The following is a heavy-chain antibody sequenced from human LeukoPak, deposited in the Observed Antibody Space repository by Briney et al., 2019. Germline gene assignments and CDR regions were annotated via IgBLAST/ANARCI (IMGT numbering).Heavy chain of an antibody. CDR2: ISGSDGST. D-gene: IGHD3-9*01. J-gene: IGHJ4*02. Sequence: GASLRLSCAASGFTFSSYAMSWVRQAPGKGLEWVSAISGSDGSTYYADSVKGRFTISRDNSKNTLYLQMNSLRAEDTAVYYCAKDRQLRHFDWFFDYWGQGTLVTVSS. CDR1: GFTFSSYA. V-gene: IGHV3-23*01. CDR3: AKDRQLRHFDWFFDY.